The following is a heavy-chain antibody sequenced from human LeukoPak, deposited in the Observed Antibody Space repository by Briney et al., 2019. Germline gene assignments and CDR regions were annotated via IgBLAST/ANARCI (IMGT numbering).Heavy chain of an antibody. V-gene: IGHV4-59*01. Sequence: SETLSLTCTVSGGSISSYYWSWIRQPPGKGLEWIGYIYYSASTNYNPSLKSRVTISVDTSKNQFSLKLSSVTAADTAVYYCARATMIVVGNWFDPWGQGTLVTVSS. CDR3: ARATMIVVGNWFDP. J-gene: IGHJ5*02. CDR1: GGSISSYY. D-gene: IGHD3-22*01. CDR2: IYYSAST.